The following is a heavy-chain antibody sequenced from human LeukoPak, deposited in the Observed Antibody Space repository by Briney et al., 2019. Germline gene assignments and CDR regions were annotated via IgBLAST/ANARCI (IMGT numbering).Heavy chain of an antibody. J-gene: IGHJ6*03. V-gene: IGHV1-2*02. CDR1: GYTFTGYY. D-gene: IGHD5-24*01. CDR2: INPNSGGT. Sequence: ASVKVSCKASGYTFTGYYMHWVRQAPGQGLEWMGWINPNSGGTNYAQKFQGRVTMTRGTSISTAYMELSRLRSDDTAVYYCARTRGWLQSIYYYMDVWGKGTTVTVSS. CDR3: ARTRGWLQSIYYYMDV.